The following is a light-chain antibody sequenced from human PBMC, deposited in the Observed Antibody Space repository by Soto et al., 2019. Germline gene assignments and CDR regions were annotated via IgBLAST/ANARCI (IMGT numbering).Light chain of an antibody. Sequence: EIVLTQSPGTLSLSPGERATLSCRASQSVSSSYLAWYQQKPGQAPRLLIYGASSRATGIPYRFSGSGSGTDFTLTISRLEPEDSAVYYCQQYGSSPRTFGQGTKVEIK. CDR1: QSVSSSY. CDR2: GAS. V-gene: IGKV3-20*01. CDR3: QQYGSSPRT. J-gene: IGKJ1*01.